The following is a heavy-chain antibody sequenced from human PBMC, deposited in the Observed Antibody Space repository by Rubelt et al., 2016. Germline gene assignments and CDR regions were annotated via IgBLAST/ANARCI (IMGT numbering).Heavy chain of an antibody. J-gene: IGHJ5*02. V-gene: IGHV4-59*12. CDR2: ILYTGTT. CDR1: GGSIIPYC. D-gene: IGHD2-21*01. Sequence: QVQLQESGPGLVKPSETLSLTCTVSGGSIIPYCWSWIRQPPGKGLEWIGYILYTGTTDYNPSLKDRVTISVDTSKNQFSLKLSSVTAADTAVYYCARVNSQRDARWFDPWGQGTLVTVSS. CDR3: ARVNSQRDARWFDP.